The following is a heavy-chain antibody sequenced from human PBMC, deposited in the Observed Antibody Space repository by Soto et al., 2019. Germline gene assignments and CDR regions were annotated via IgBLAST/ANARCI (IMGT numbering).Heavy chain of an antibody. Sequence: GGSLRLSCAASGFTFSNYAMSWVRQAPGKGLEWVSGIGGRGTSSYYADSVKGRFAIFRDNSYNTLFLQLHSLRAEDTAVYYCAKSRYADSSGDYYDFWGQGTRVTVSS. V-gene: IGHV3-23*01. J-gene: IGHJ4*02. D-gene: IGHD3-22*01. CDR1: GFTFSNYA. CDR3: AKSRYADSSGDYYDF. CDR2: IGGRGTSS.